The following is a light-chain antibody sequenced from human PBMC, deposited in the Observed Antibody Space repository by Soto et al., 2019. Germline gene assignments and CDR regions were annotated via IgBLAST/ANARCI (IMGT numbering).Light chain of an antibody. CDR2: RAS. CDR3: QQYKSSILT. V-gene: IGKV1-5*03. J-gene: IGKJ3*01. CDR1: QSISSW. Sequence: DIQMTQSPSTLSASVGDRVTITCRDSQSISSWLAWYQQKPGKAPKLLIYRASNLESGVPSRFTGSGSGTEFTLTISSLQPDDFATYYCQQYKSSILTFGPGTKVDIK.